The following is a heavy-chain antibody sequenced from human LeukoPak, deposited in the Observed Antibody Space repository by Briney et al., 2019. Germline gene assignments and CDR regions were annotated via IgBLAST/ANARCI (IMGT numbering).Heavy chain of an antibody. CDR2: IYYSGST. Sequence: SQTLSLTCTLSGGSISSGGYYWSWIRQHPGKGLEWIGYIYYSGSTYYNPCLKSRVTISVDASKNQFSLKLSSVTAADTAVYYCARGFNGAHIGGMDVWGQGTTVTVSS. V-gene: IGHV4-31*03. J-gene: IGHJ6*02. CDR1: GGSISSGGYY. CDR3: ARGFNGAHIGGMDV. D-gene: IGHD2-8*01.